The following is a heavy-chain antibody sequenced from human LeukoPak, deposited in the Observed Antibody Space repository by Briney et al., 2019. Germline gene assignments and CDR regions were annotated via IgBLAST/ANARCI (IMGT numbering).Heavy chain of an antibody. V-gene: IGHV4-31*03. Sequence: PSETLSLTCTVSGGSISSGDYYWSWIRQPPGKGLEWIGYIYYSGSTFYNPSLKSRVSISVDTSKNQFSLRLSSVTAADTAVYYCATCVQQLQIDYWGQGALVTVSS. CDR3: ATCVQQLQIDY. J-gene: IGHJ4*02. CDR1: GGSISSGDYY. D-gene: IGHD6-13*01. CDR2: IYYSGST.